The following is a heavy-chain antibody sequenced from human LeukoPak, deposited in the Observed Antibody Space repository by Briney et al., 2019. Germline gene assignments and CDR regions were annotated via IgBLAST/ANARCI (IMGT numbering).Heavy chain of an antibody. V-gene: IGHV3-30-3*01. CDR3: ARDKVDYYDSSGTLDY. CDR1: GFTFSSYA. Sequence: GGSLRLSCAASGFTFSSYAMHWVRQAPGKGLEWVAVISYDGSNKYYADSVKGRFTISRDNSKNTLYLRMNSLRAEDTAVYYCARDKVDYYDSSGTLDYWGQGTLVTVSS. J-gene: IGHJ4*02. D-gene: IGHD3-22*01. CDR2: ISYDGSNK.